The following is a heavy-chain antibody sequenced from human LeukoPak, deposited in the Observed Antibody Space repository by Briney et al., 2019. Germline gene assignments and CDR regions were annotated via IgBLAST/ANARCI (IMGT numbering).Heavy chain of an antibody. V-gene: IGHV3-74*03. J-gene: IGHJ4*02. CDR1: GFTFSGHW. Sequence: GGSLRLSCTASGFTFSGHWIHWVRQPPGMGLVWVSRINERGTDSMYAESVKGRFTISRDNARNTVYLQMNSLRAEDTAVYYCVRDETLWTLDWWGQGTLVTVSS. CDR3: VRDETLWTLDW. CDR2: INERGTDS. D-gene: IGHD1-1*01.